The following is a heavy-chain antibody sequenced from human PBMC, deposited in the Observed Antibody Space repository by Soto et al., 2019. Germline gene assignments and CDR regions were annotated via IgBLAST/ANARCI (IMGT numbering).Heavy chain of an antibody. Sequence: SVKVSCKASGGTFSSYAISWVRQAPGQGLEWMGGIIPIFGTANYAQKFQGRVTITADESTSTAYMELSSLRSEDTAVYYCAIPRYYYDSSGYSHHTLWVYWGQGTLVTVSS. D-gene: IGHD3-22*01. CDR1: GGTFSSYA. V-gene: IGHV1-69*13. CDR2: IIPIFGTA. CDR3: AIPRYYYDSSGYSHHTLWVY. J-gene: IGHJ4*02.